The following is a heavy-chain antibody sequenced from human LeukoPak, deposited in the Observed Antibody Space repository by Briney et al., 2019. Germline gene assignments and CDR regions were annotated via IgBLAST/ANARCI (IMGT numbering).Heavy chain of an antibody. Sequence: PGGSLRLSCAASGFTFSSYAMSWVRQAPGKGLEWVSAISGSGGSTYYADSVKGRFTISRDNSKNTLYLQMNSLRAEDTAVYYCARVDCGGDCYSTNWFDPWGQGTLVTVSS. CDR2: ISGSGGST. V-gene: IGHV3-23*01. CDR1: GFTFSSYA. D-gene: IGHD2-21*02. J-gene: IGHJ5*02. CDR3: ARVDCGGDCYSTNWFDP.